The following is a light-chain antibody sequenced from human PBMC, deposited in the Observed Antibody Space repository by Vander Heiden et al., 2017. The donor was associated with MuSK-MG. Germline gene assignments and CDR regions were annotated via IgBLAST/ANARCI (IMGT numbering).Light chain of an antibody. CDR2: ATS. CDR1: HCISHF. Sequence: DFQMTQSPSSLSASVRDSVTISCRAGHCISHFLNLYQQKPGKAPKLLIYATSTLHSGVPSRFSGSVSGTDFALTISSLQPEDFATYYCQQCDSTPQTFGGGTKVAI. J-gene: IGKJ4*01. CDR3: QQCDSTPQT. V-gene: IGKV1-39*01.